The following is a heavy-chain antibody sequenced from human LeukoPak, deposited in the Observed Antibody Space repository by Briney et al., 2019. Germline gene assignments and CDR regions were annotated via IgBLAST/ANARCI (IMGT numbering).Heavy chain of an antibody. CDR1: GFAFSSYS. D-gene: IGHD6-13*01. V-gene: IGHV3-21*01. Sequence: GGSLRLSCAASGFAFSSYSMNWVRQAPGKGLEWVSSISSSSSYIYYADSVKGRFTISRDNAKNSLYLQMNSLRAEDTAVYYCARGTAAAGTDYWGQGTLVTVSS. CDR2: ISSSSSYI. CDR3: ARGTAAAGTDY. J-gene: IGHJ4*02.